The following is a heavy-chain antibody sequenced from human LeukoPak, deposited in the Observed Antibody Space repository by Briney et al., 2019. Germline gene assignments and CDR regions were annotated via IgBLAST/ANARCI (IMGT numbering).Heavy chain of an antibody. D-gene: IGHD6-6*01. Sequence: SQTLSLICTVSGGSISSGGYYWSWIRQHPGKGLEWIGYIYYSGSTYYNPSLKSRVTISVDTSKNQFSLKLSSVTAADTAVYYCARGVDLEYSSSFGGVSRYMDVWGKGTTVTVSS. CDR1: GGSISSGGYY. J-gene: IGHJ6*03. CDR2: IYYSGST. V-gene: IGHV4-31*03. CDR3: ARGVDLEYSSSFGGVSRYMDV.